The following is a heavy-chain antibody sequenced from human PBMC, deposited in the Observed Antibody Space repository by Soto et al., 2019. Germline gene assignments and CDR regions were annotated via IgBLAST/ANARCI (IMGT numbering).Heavy chain of an antibody. Sequence: QVQLVESGGGVVQPGRSLRLSCAASGFTFSSYGMHWVRQAPGKGLEWVAVISYDGSNKYYADSVKGRFTISRDNSKNTLYLQMNSRRAEDTAVYYCAKGFLTGEDYYYYGMDVWGQGTTVTVSS. V-gene: IGHV3-30*18. CDR3: AKGFLTGEDYYYYGMDV. CDR2: ISYDGSNK. CDR1: GFTFSSYG. J-gene: IGHJ6*02. D-gene: IGHD3-9*01.